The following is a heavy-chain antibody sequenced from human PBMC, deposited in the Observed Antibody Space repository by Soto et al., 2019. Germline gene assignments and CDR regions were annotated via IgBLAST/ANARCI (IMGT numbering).Heavy chain of an antibody. Sequence: SETLSLTCTVSGDSIGNYYWSWIRQSPGKGLEWIGFIYYSGSTNYNPSLKSRVTISVDTSKNQFSLKLTSVAAADTAVYYCAREKGYYDSSAFDIWGQGTMVTVSS. CDR2: IYYSGST. D-gene: IGHD3-22*01. CDR3: AREKGYYDSSAFDI. CDR1: GDSIGNYY. V-gene: IGHV4-59*01. J-gene: IGHJ3*02.